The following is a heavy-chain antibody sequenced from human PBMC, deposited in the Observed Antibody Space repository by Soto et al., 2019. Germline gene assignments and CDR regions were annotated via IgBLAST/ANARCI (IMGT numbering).Heavy chain of an antibody. CDR3: VRIRYQLPSSVLWLDP. CDR1: GGFLSESY. CDR2: INHVGGT. D-gene: IGHD3-16*02. Sequence: ETLSLSSADYGGFLSESYWTWIRQPPGKGLEWIGEINHVGGTNYNPSLKSRVTMSVDTSQNQFSLSLISLTAADTAMYFCVRIRYQLPSSVLWLDPWGQGTPVTVSS. V-gene: IGHV4-34*01. J-gene: IGHJ5*02.